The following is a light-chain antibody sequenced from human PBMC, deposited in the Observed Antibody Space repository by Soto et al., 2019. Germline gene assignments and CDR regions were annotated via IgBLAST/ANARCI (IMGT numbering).Light chain of an antibody. CDR1: QDISSC. Sequence: DIQLTQSPSSLSAFVGDRVTITCRVSQDISSCLNWCRQKPGKVPLLLIYSASILQSGVPSRFRGSGPGTEFTLTSSRLQPEDVATYYGQRNYNAPLTVGQGTRLETK. CDR2: SAS. J-gene: IGKJ5*01. CDR3: QRNYNAPLT. V-gene: IGKV1-27*01.